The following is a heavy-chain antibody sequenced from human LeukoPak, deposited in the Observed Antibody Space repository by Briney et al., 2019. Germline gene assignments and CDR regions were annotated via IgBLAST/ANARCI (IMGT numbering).Heavy chain of an antibody. CDR2: INHSGST. CDR1: GDSISNYY. Sequence: PSETLSLTCTVSGDSISNYYWSWIRQPPGKGLEWIGEINHSGSTNYNPSLKSRVTISVDTSKNQFSLKLSSVTAADTAVYYCARRRGLLLWFGELFDYWGQGTLVTVSS. J-gene: IGHJ4*02. CDR3: ARRRGLLLWFGELFDY. V-gene: IGHV4-34*01. D-gene: IGHD3-10*01.